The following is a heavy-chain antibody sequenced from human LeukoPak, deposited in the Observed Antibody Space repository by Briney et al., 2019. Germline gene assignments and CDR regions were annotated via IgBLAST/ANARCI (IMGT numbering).Heavy chain of an antibody. D-gene: IGHD1-26*01. V-gene: IGHV1-69*04. CDR2: IIPILGIA. CDR3: ARGPPYSGSSHFDY. Sequence: ASVKVSCKASGGTFSSYAVSWVRQAPGQGLEWMGRIIPILGIANYAQKFQGRVTITADKSTSTAYMELSSLRSEDTAVYYCARGPPYSGSSHFDYWGQGTLVTVSS. CDR1: GGTFSSYA. J-gene: IGHJ4*02.